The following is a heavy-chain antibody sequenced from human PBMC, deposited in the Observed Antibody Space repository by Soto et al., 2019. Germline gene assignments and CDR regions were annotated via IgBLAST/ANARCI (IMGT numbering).Heavy chain of an antibody. D-gene: IGHD3-9*01. CDR2: IYYSGST. CDR3: ARGLIGPLLRYFDWLLYDGMDV. J-gene: IGHJ6*02. Sequence: QVQLQESGPGLVKPSQTLSLTCTVSGGSISSGGYYWSWIRQHPGKGLEWIGYIYYSGSTYYNPSLKSRVTISVDTSKNQFSLKLSSVTAADTAVYYCARGLIGPLLRYFDWLLYDGMDVWGQGTTVTVSS. CDR1: GGSISSGGYY. V-gene: IGHV4-31*03.